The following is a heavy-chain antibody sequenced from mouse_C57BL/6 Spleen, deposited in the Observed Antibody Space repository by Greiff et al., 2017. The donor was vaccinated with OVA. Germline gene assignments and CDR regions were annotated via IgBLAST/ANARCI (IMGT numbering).Heavy chain of an antibody. CDR1: GYTFTSYW. V-gene: IGHV1-59*01. CDR2: IDPSDSYT. D-gene: IGHD1-1*01. Sequence: VQLQQPGAELVRPGTSVKLSCKASGYTFTSYWMHWVKQRPGQGLEWIGVIDPSDSYTNYNQKFKGKATLTVDTSSSTAYMQLSSLTSEDSAVYYCASGITTVVSSESWYFDVWGTGTTVTVSS. J-gene: IGHJ1*03. CDR3: ASGITTVVSSESWYFDV.